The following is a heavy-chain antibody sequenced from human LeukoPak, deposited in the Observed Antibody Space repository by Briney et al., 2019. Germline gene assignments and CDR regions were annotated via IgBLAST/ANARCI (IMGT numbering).Heavy chain of an antibody. CDR2: IYYSGTT. V-gene: IGHV4-39*01. CDR3: ARHEAQDFDY. J-gene: IGHJ4*02. Sequence: SETLSLTCTVSGGSISSSNYYWGWIRQPPGKGLEWIGSIYYSGTTYYSSSLKSRVIISVDTSKNQFSLKLSSVTATDTAVYYCARHEAQDFDYWGQGTLVTVSP. CDR1: GGSISSSNYY.